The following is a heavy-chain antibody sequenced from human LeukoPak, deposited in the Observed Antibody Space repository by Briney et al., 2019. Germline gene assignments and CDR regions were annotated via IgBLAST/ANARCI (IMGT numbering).Heavy chain of an antibody. CDR1: GGSIGTYY. D-gene: IGHD3-16*02. CDR2: IYVTGN. J-gene: IGHJ6*03. V-gene: IGHV4-59*08. CDR3: ARHIGGGIEDMDV. Sequence: SETLSLTCTVSGGSIGTYYWSWVRQSPGKGLEWIGYIYVTGNRYHPYLQSRVTISVDTSRNQFFLKTSSVTAADTAVYYCARHIGGGIEDMDVWGKGTKVTVSS.